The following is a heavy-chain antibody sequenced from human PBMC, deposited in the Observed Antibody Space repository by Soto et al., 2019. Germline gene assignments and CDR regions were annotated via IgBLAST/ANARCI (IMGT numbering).Heavy chain of an antibody. J-gene: IGHJ4*02. Sequence: QVQLVQSGAEVKKPGASVKVSCKASGYTFTGYYMHWVRQAPGQGLEWMGWINPYSGGTNYAQKFQGWVTMTRDTSISTAYMELSRLRSDDTAVYYCARGGRVVVVAATLRIDYWGQGTLVTVSS. CDR2: INPYSGGT. CDR3: ARGGRVVVVAATLRIDY. V-gene: IGHV1-2*04. CDR1: GYTFTGYY. D-gene: IGHD2-15*01.